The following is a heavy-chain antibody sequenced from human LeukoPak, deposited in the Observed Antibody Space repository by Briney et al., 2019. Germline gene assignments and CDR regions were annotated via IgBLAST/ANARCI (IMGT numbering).Heavy chain of an antibody. V-gene: IGHV3-23*01. Sequence: GGSLRLSCAASGTTIRSSGMSWVRQAPGKGLEWVSGISASDSNTYYADSVQGRFTISRDSSENTLYLQMNSLRAGDTAIYYCTKDEGWEHHYWGQGTLVTVSS. CDR2: ISASDSNT. D-gene: IGHD1/OR15-1a*01. CDR3: TKDEGWEHHY. J-gene: IGHJ4*02. CDR1: GTTIRSSG.